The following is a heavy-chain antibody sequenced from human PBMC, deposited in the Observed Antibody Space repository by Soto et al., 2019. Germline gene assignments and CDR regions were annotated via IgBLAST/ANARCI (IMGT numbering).Heavy chain of an antibody. V-gene: IGHV3-30-3*01. CDR2: ISYDGSNK. D-gene: IGHD3-22*01. CDR3: ARDAYYYDSSGYQGALWYFDY. J-gene: IGHJ4*02. Sequence: QVQLVESGGGVVQPGRSLRLSCAASGFTFSSYAMHWVRQAPGKGLEWVAVISYDGSNKYYADSVKGRFTISRDNSKNTLYLQMNSLRAEDTAVYYCARDAYYYDSSGYQGALWYFDYWGQGTLVTVSS. CDR1: GFTFSSYA.